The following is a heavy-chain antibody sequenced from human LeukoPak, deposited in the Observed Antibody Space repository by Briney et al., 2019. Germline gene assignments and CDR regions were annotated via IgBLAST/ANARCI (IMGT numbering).Heavy chain of an antibody. CDR2: ISFDGSHK. Sequence: PGWSLRLSCAASGFIFTDYGMHWFRQAPGGGLEWVAVISFDGSHKYYSDSVEGRFTILRDNSQNTLFLQMNSLRPDDTGVYYCAKAQLEGITVAGSWGHGTLVTVSS. J-gene: IGHJ4*01. CDR1: GFIFTDYG. V-gene: IGHV3-30*18. CDR3: AKAQLEGITVAGS. D-gene: IGHD6-19*01.